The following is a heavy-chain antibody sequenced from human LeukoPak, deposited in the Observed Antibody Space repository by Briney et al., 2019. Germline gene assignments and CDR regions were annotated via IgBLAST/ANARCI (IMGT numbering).Heavy chain of an antibody. CDR1: GFTFGDYA. D-gene: IGHD6-6*01. CDR2: IRSKAYGCTT. V-gene: IGHV3-49*04. CDR3: TPYSSSSYFQH. J-gene: IGHJ1*01. Sequence: TGRSLRLSCTASGFTFGDYAMSWVRQAPGKGLEWVGFIRSKAYGCTTEYAASVKGRFTTSRDDSKSIPYLQMNSLKTEDTAVYYCTPYSSSSYFQHWGQGTLVTVSS.